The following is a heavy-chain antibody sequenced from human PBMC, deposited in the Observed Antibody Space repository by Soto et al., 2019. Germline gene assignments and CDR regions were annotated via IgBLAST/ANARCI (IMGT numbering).Heavy chain of an antibody. V-gene: IGHV4-31*03. CDR2: IYYSGST. CDR3: ARGLAAANDAFDI. CDR1: GGSISSGGYY. J-gene: IGHJ3*02. D-gene: IGHD6-13*01. Sequence: PSETLSLTCTVSGGSISSGGYYWSWIRQHPGKGLEWIGYIYYSGSTYYNPSLKSRVTISVDTSKNQFSLKLSSVTAADTAVYYCARGLAAANDAFDIWGQGTMVTVSS.